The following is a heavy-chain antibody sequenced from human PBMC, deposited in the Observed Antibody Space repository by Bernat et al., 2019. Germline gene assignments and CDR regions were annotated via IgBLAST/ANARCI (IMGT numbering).Heavy chain of an antibody. CDR1: GGSFTGYY. Sequence: QVQLQQWGAGLLQPSETLSLTCAVHGGSFTGYYWTWIRQSPGKGLEWIAEIVHSGRTNYSPSLNSRVTLLVDTSKNQFSLMLRSVGVADTAVYYCARGDGDYSIRYFDLWGRGTLVTVSS. D-gene: IGHD4-17*01. CDR2: IVHSGRT. V-gene: IGHV4-34*01. CDR3: ARGDGDYSIRYFDL. J-gene: IGHJ2*01.